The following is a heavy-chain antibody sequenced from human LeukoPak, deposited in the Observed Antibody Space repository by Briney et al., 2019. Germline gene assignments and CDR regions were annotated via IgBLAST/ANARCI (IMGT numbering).Heavy chain of an antibody. Sequence: GGSLRLSCVASGFAFSSYAMSWVRQAPGKGLEWVSAISGSGGSTYYADSVKGRFTISRDNSKNTLYLQMNSLRAEDTAVYYCAKAYSSGGNDKSSYFDYWGQGTLVTVSS. V-gene: IGHV3-23*01. CDR3: AKAYSSGGNDKSSYFDY. J-gene: IGHJ4*02. CDR1: GFAFSSYA. D-gene: IGHD6-25*01. CDR2: ISGSGGST.